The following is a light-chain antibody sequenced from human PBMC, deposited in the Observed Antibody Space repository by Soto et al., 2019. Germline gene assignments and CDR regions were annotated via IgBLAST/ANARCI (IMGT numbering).Light chain of an antibody. CDR3: QQYGSSLKIT. J-gene: IGKJ1*01. CDR1: QSVSSN. Sequence: EIVMTQSPATLSVSPGERATLSCRASQSVSSNLAWYQQKPGQAPRLLIYGASTRATGIPARFSGSGSGTDFTLTISRLEPEDFAVYYCQQYGSSLKITFGQGTKVDIK. CDR2: GAS. V-gene: IGKV3-15*01.